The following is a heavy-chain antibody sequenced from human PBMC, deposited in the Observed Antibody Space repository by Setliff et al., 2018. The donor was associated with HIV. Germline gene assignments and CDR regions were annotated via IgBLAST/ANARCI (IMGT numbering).Heavy chain of an antibody. CDR1: GYTFTTYG. J-gene: IGHJ6*02. V-gene: IGHV1-18*04. CDR2: INSYNGNT. Sequence: GASVQVSCKASGYTFTTYGVNWVRQAPGQGLEWMGWINSYNGNTKFAQKFQGRVTMTTDTSTTTAFMELRSLKADDTGIYYCSRSGVPPYYYYGMDVWGQGTTVTVSS. D-gene: IGHD3-10*01. CDR3: SRSGVPPYYYYGMDV.